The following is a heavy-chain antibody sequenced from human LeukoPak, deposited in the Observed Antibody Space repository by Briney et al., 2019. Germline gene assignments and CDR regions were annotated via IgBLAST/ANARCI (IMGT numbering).Heavy chain of an antibody. CDR2: VNPNSGVT. V-gene: IGHV1-2*06. CDR1: GYTFTAYF. Sequence: XSVKVSCKASGYTFTAYFMHWVRQAPGQGLEWMGRVNPNSGVTNSIQKFQGRVTMTRDTSISTAYMELSGLRSDDTAVYYCARQWLPNGYFDYWGQGTLVTVSS. J-gene: IGHJ4*02. CDR3: ARQWLPNGYFDY. D-gene: IGHD6-19*01.